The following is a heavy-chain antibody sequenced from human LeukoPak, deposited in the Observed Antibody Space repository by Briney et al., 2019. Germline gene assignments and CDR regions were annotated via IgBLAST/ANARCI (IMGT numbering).Heavy chain of an antibody. Sequence: ASVKVSCKVSGYTLTELSMHWVRQAPGKGLEWMGGFDPEDGETIYAQKFQGRVTMTEDTSTDTAYMELSSLRSEDTAVYYCARASSIAAAGKRGDYYYYMDVWGKGTTVTVSS. V-gene: IGHV1-24*01. CDR1: GYTLTELS. J-gene: IGHJ6*03. CDR3: ARASSIAAAGKRGDYYYYMDV. D-gene: IGHD6-13*01. CDR2: FDPEDGET.